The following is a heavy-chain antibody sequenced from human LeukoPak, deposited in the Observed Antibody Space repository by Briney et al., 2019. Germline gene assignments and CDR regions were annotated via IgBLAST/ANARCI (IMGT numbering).Heavy chain of an antibody. CDR2: INPSGGST. V-gene: IGHV1-46*01. CDR1: GYTFTSYY. Sequence: GASVKVSCKASGYTFTSYYMHWVRQAPGQGLEWMGIINPSGGSTSYAQKFQGRVTMTRDTSISTAYMELSRLRSDDTAVYYCARDSKAATGAFDIWGQGTMVTVSS. D-gene: IGHD2/OR15-2a*01. CDR3: ARDSKAATGAFDI. J-gene: IGHJ3*02.